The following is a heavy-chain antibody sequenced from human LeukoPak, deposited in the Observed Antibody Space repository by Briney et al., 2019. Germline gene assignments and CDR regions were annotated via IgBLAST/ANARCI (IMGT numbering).Heavy chain of an antibody. CDR1: GFTLSSYV. D-gene: IGHD2-15*01. V-gene: IGHV3-23*01. CDR2: SGSGGDT. Sequence: GGSLRLSCAASGFTLSSYVMTWVRQAPGKGLEWVSSSGSGGDTYYADSVKGRFTISRDNSKNTLYLQMNSLRAEDTAVYYCAKQLGYCSDGSCYFESWGQGTLVTVSS. CDR3: AKQLGYCSDGSCYFES. J-gene: IGHJ4*02.